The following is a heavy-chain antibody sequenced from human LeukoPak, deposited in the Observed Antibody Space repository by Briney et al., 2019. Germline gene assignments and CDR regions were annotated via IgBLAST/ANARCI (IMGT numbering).Heavy chain of an antibody. D-gene: IGHD3-10*01. CDR2: IHHSGTT. J-gene: IGHJ5*02. CDR1: GGSLSGYY. V-gene: IGHV4-59*12. CDR3: ARGYYGSGLNWFDP. Sequence: SETLSLTCTVSGGSLSGYYWSWIRQPPGKELEWIGYIHHSGTTNYSPSLTSRVTISVDKSKNQFSLKLSSVTAADTAVYYCARGYYGSGLNWFDPWGQGTLVTVSS.